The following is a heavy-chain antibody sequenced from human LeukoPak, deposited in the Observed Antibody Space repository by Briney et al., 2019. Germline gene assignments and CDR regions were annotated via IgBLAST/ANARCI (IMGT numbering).Heavy chain of an antibody. CDR3: ARDFVVVPAAHGPFDY. J-gene: IGHJ4*02. CDR1: GFTFSSYA. Sequence: GGSLRLSCAASGFTFSSYAMSWVRQAPGKGLEWVSAISGSGGSTYYADSVKGRFTISRDNAKNSLYLQMNSLRAEDTAVYYCARDFVVVPAAHGPFDYWGQGTLVTVSS. CDR2: ISGSGGST. V-gene: IGHV3-23*01. D-gene: IGHD2-2*01.